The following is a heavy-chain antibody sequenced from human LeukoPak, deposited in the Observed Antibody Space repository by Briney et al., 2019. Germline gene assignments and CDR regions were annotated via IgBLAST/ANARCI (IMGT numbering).Heavy chain of an antibody. J-gene: IGHJ4*02. D-gene: IGHD3-10*01. CDR2: ISYDGSNK. Sequence: GRSLRLSCAASGFTFSSYGMHWVRQAPGKGLEWVAVISYDGSNKYYADSVKGRFTISRDNCRCTLYLQMNSLRAEDTAVYYCAKSFRGYYGSGSSDYWGQGTLVTVSS. V-gene: IGHV3-30*18. CDR1: GFTFSSYG. CDR3: AKSFRGYYGSGSSDY.